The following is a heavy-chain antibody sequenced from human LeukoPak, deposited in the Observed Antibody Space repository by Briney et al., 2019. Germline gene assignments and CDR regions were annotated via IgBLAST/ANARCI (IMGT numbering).Heavy chain of an antibody. D-gene: IGHD3-10*01. J-gene: IGHJ4*02. Sequence: SGGSLRLSCAASGFTFSSYSMNWVRQAPGKGLEWVSSISSSSSYIYYADSVKGRFTISRDNAKNSLYLEMNSLSAEDTAVYYCARGYSYGSGSYRVGYDYWGQGTLVTVSS. V-gene: IGHV3-21*01. CDR3: ARGYSYGSGSYRVGYDY. CDR1: GFTFSSYS. CDR2: ISSSSSYI.